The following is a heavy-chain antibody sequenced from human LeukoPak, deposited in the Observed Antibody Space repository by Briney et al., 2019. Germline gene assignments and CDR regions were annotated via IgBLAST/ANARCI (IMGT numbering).Heavy chain of an antibody. CDR1: GFTFSSYG. CDR3: ARDIYGDFYDRSFDY. D-gene: IGHD3-22*01. V-gene: IGHV3-33*01. Sequence: PGGSLRLSCAASGFTFSSYGMHWVRQAPGKGLEWVAVIWYDGSNKYYADSVKGRLTISRENSKISLYLQMTSLRAEDTAVYYCARDIYGDFYDRSFDYWGQGTLVTVSS. J-gene: IGHJ4*02. CDR2: IWYDGSNK.